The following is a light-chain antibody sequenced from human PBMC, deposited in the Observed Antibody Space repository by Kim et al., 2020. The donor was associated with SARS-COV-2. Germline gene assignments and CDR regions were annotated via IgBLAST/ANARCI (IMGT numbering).Light chain of an antibody. CDR2: GAS. J-gene: IGKJ1*01. CDR1: QSVSSSY. Sequence: SPGERATLSCRASQSVSSSYLAWYQQKPGQAPRLLIYGASSRATGIPDRFSGSGSGTDFTLTISTLEPEDFAVYYCQQYGSSSWTFGQGTKVDIK. CDR3: QQYGSSSWT. V-gene: IGKV3-20*01.